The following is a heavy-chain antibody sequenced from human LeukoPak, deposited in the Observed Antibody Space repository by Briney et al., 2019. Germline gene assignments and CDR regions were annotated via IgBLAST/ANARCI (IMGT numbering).Heavy chain of an antibody. J-gene: IGHJ4*02. CDR3: ARGRFRYSYGYRDVDFDY. CDR1: GGSFSGYY. CDR2: INHSGST. V-gene: IGHV4-34*01. D-gene: IGHD5-18*01. Sequence: SETLSLTCAVYGGSFSGYYWSWIRQPPGKGREWIGEINHSGSTNYNPSLKSRVTISVDTSKNQFSLKLSSVTAADTAVYYCARGRFRYSYGYRDVDFDYWGQGTLVTVSS.